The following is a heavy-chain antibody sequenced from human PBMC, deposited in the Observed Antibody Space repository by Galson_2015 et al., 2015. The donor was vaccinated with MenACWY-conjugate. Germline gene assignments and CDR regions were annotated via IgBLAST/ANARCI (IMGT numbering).Heavy chain of an antibody. CDR3: ARDINFDWLPQMDY. CDR1: GFTFNSYS. V-gene: IGHV3-21*06. CDR2: ISSGGNYI. D-gene: IGHD3-9*01. Sequence: SLRLSCAASGFTFNSYSMYWVRQAPGKGLEWVSSISSGGNYIRYADSVKGRFTISRDNGKNSVYLQMNSLRAEDTAVYYCARDINFDWLPQMDYWGQGTLVTVSS. J-gene: IGHJ4*02.